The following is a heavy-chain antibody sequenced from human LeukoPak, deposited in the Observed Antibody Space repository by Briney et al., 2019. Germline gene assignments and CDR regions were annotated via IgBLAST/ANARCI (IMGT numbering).Heavy chain of an antibody. V-gene: IGHV3-21*06. CDR1: GFTFSSYS. Sequence: GGSLRLSCAASGFTFSSYSMNWVRQAPGKGLEWVSSISSSSSYIYYADSVKGRFTISRDNSKSTVSLQMNSLRAEDTAVYYCARGSGTYYPFDHWDQGTLVTVSS. CDR3: ARGSGTYYPFDH. D-gene: IGHD1-26*01. CDR2: ISSSSSYI. J-gene: IGHJ4*02.